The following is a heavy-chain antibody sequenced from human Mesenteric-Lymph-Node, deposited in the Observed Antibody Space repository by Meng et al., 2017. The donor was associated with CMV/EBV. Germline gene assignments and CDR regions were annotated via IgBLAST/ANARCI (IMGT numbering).Heavy chain of an antibody. D-gene: IGHD5-12*01. CDR3: ASADIGLVDSFHYAMDV. CDR1: GLTVNKNY. J-gene: IGHJ6*02. Sequence: GGSLRLSCAATGLTVNKNYMSWVRQAPGKGLEWVSIIYSGGNTYYTDSVKGRFTISRDDSKNTLYLQMSSLRVADTAVYYCASADIGLVDSFHYAMDVWGPGTTVTVSS. CDR2: IYSGGNT. V-gene: IGHV3-53*01.